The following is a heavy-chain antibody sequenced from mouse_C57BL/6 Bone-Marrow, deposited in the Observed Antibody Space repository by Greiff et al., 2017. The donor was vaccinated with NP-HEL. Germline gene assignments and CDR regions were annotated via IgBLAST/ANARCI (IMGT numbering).Heavy chain of an antibody. J-gene: IGHJ4*01. D-gene: IGHD1-1*01. CDR1: GYTFTDYN. Sequence: EVQLQQSGPELVKPGASVKMSCKASGYTFTDYNMHWVKQSHGKSLEWIGYINPNNGGTSYNQKFKGKATLTVNKSSSTAYMELRSLTSEDSAVYYCARRGKFITTVVEGYAMDYWGQGTSVTVSS. V-gene: IGHV1-22*01. CDR2: INPNNGGT. CDR3: ARRGKFITTVVEGYAMDY.